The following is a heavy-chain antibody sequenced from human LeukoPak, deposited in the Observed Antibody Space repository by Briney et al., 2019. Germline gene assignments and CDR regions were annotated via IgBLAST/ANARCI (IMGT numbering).Heavy chain of an antibody. CDR2: IRYDGSNK. CDR1: GFTFSSYG. CDR3: AKTHYDILTGFFDY. V-gene: IGHV3-30*02. Sequence: GGSLRLSCAASGFTFSSYGMHWVRQAPAKGLEWVAFIRYDGSNKYYADSVKGRFTISRDNSKNTLYLQMNSLRAEDTAVYYCAKTHYDILTGFFDYWGQGTLVTVSS. J-gene: IGHJ4*02. D-gene: IGHD3-9*01.